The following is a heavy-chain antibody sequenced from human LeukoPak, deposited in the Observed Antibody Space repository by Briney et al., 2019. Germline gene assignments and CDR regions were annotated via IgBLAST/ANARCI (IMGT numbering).Heavy chain of an antibody. V-gene: IGHV3-7*02. CDR1: GFTFSSYW. D-gene: IGHD2-15*01. J-gene: IGHJ4*02. CDR2: IKQDGSEK. CDR3: AKCSGGSYYHSYDY. Sequence: PGGSLRLSCAASGFTFSSYWMSWVRQAPGKGLEWVANIKQDGSEKYYVDSVKGRFTISRDNAKNSLYLQMNSLRAEDTAVYYCAKCSGGSYYHSYDYWGQGTLVTVSS.